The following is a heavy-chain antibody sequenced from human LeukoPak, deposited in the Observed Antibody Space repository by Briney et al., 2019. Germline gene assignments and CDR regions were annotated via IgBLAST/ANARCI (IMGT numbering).Heavy chain of an antibody. Sequence: GGSLRLSCAASGFTVSGNYMSWVRQAPGKGLEWVSVIYSGGSTYYDDSVKGRFSISRDNSKNTLYLQMNSLRAEDTAVYYCARRDKGYYYGMDVWGQGTTVTVSS. CDR3: ARRDKGYYYGMDV. CDR2: IYSGGST. D-gene: IGHD5-24*01. V-gene: IGHV3-66*01. CDR1: GFTVSGNY. J-gene: IGHJ6*02.